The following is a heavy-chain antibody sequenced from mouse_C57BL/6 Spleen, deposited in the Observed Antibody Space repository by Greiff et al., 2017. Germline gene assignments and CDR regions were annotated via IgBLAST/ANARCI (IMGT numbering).Heavy chain of an antibody. CDR3: ARSGSNDEDFDV. J-gene: IGHJ1*03. Sequence: VQLQQPGAELVMPGASVKLSCKASGYTFTSYWMHWVKQRPGQGLEWIGEIDPSDSYTNYNQKFKGKSTLTVDKASSTAYMQLSSLTSEDSAVYYCARSGSNDEDFDVWGTGTTVTVSS. CDR1: GYTFTSYW. CDR2: IDPSDSYT. D-gene: IGHD2-12*01. V-gene: IGHV1-69*01.